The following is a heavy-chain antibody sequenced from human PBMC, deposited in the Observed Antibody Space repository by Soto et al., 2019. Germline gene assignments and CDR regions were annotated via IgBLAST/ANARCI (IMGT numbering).Heavy chain of an antibody. Sequence: GGSLRLSCAASGFTFSNAWMSWVRQAPGKGLEWVGRIKSKTDGGATDYAAPVKGRFTISRDDSKNTLYLRMNSLKTEDTAVYYCARELDGIDVWGQGTTVTVSS. V-gene: IGHV3-15*01. J-gene: IGHJ6*02. CDR1: GFTFSNAW. CDR2: IKSKTDGGAT. CDR3: ARELDGIDV.